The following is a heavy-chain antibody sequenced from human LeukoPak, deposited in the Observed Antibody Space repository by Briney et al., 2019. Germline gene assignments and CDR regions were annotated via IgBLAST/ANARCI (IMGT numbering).Heavy chain of an antibody. CDR1: GFTFSSYS. CDR3: ARPVQLEQRGGAFDI. J-gene: IGHJ3*02. D-gene: IGHD1/OR15-1a*01. Sequence: GGSLRLSCAASGFTFSSYSMNWVRQAPGKGLEWVSSISSSSSYIYYADSVKGRFTISRDNAKNSLYLQMNSLRAEDTAVYYCARPVQLEQRGGAFDIWGQGTMVTVSS. CDR2: ISSSSSYI. V-gene: IGHV3-21*01.